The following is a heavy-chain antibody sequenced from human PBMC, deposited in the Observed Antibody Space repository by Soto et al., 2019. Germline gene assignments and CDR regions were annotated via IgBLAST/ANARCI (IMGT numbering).Heavy chain of an antibody. V-gene: IGHV4-59*01. CDR2: IYYRGST. J-gene: IGHJ6*02. CDR1: GGSISGYY. Sequence: SETLSLTCNVSGGSISGYYWSWIRQSPGKGLEYIGYIYYRGSTNYNSSLKSRVTMSVDTSRNQFSLKMNSVTAADTAVYYCARQQLLPFYYALNVWGQGTTVTVSS. CDR3: ARQQLLPFYYALNV. D-gene: IGHD1-26*01.